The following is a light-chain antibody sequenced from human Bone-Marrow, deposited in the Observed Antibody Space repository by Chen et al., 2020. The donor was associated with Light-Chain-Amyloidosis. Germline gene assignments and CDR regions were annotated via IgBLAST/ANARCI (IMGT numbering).Light chain of an antibody. CDR2: DVS. J-gene: IGLJ1*01. V-gene: IGLV2-14*03. CDR3: SSYTSSDTYV. CDR1: SSDVGGYNF. Sequence: QSALTQPASVSGSPGQSITISCTGTSSDVGGYNFVSWYQHNPGKAPKLMIYDVSNRPSGVSNRFSGSKSGNTASLTSSGLQAEDEADYYCSSYTSSDTYVFGLGTRVSVL.